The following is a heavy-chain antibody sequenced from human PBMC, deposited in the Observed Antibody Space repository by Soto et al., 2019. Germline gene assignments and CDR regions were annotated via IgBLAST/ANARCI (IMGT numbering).Heavy chain of an antibody. CDR1: GDTFTDYA. D-gene: IGHD1-26*01. CDR3: AGGVGATAATVDY. Sequence: QVHLVQSGAEVKKPGASVKVSCKASGDTFTDYAIHWVRQAPRQRLEWLAWINPGNGDTQYSQKFQGRVTLTRDTAATTASMELSSLRSEDTSVYFCAGGVGATAATVDYWGQGTLVTVSS. J-gene: IGHJ4*02. CDR2: INPGNGDT. V-gene: IGHV1-3*01.